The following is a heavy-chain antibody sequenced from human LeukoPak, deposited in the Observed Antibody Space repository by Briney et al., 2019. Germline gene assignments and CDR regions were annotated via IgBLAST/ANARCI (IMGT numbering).Heavy chain of an antibody. J-gene: IGHJ3*02. V-gene: IGHV3-48*03. CDR1: GFTLSRYE. D-gene: IGHD3-22*01. Sequence: QSGGSLRLSCVASGFTLSRYEMNWVRQAPGKGLEWVSYISASGSTIYYADSVKGRFTISRDNAKNSLYLQINSLGAEDTAAYYCARDRYYYDSSVPPIWGQGTVVTVSS. CDR3: ARDRYYYDSSVPPI. CDR2: ISASGSTI.